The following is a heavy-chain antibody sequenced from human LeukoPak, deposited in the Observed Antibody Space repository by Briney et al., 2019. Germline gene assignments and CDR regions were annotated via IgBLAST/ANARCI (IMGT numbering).Heavy chain of an antibody. J-gene: IGHJ6*02. CDR2: IYYSGST. V-gene: IGHV4-31*03. D-gene: IGHD1-1*01. CDR3: ARAPYRVQVMDV. CDR1: GGSISNGDHY. Sequence: PSETLSLTCTVSGGSISNGDHYWSWIRQHPGKGLEWIGYIYYSGSTYYNPSLKSRVTISVDTSKNQFSLKLSSVTAADTAVYYCARAPYRVQVMDVWDQGTTVTVSS.